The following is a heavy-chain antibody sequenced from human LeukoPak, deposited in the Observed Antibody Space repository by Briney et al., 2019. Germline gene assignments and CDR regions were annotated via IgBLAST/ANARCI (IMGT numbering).Heavy chain of an antibody. CDR1: GFTFSSYA. CDR2: ISGSGGST. CDR3: GGGSSFPYYYYYMDV. D-gene: IGHD6-6*01. V-gene: IGHV3-23*01. Sequence: GGSLRLSCAASGFTFSSYAMSWVRQAPGKGLERVSAISGSGGSTYYADSVKGRFTISRDNSKNTLYLQMNSLRAEDTAVYYCGGGSSFPYYYYYMDVWGKGTTVTVSS. J-gene: IGHJ6*03.